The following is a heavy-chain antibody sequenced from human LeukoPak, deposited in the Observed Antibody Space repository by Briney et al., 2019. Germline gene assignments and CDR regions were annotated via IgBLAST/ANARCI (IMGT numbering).Heavy chain of an antibody. Sequence: PSETLSVTCTVSGGSISSYYWSWIRQPPGKGLEGIGYIYYSGSTNYNPSLKSRVTISVDTSKNQFSLKLSSVTAADTAVYYCASYWGSGANWFDLWGQGTLVAVSS. CDR1: GGSISSYY. D-gene: IGHD7-27*01. CDR2: IYYSGST. J-gene: IGHJ5*02. V-gene: IGHV4-59*01. CDR3: ASYWGSGANWFDL.